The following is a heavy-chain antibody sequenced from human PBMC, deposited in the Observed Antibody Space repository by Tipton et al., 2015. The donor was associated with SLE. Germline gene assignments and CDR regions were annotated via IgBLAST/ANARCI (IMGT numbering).Heavy chain of an antibody. J-gene: IGHJ4*02. Sequence: SLRLSCAASGFTFSSYAMSWVRQAPGKGLEWVSGISGSGGSTYYADSVKGRFTISRDNSKKTLYLQMNSLRAEDTAVYYCAKFGYWSGYDLVDYWGQGTLVTVSS. CDR3: AKFGYWSGYDLVDY. CDR2: ISGSGGST. D-gene: IGHD5-12*01. CDR1: GFTFSSYA. V-gene: IGHV3-23*01.